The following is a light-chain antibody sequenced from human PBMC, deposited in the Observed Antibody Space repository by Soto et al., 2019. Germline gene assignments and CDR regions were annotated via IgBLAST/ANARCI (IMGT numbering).Light chain of an antibody. Sequence: DIQLTQSPSSLSASVGDRVTIDCRTSQTIGTYLSWYRHKPGRAPELLIYGASDLHSGVPSRFSGTGSGTDFTLTISSLRPEDSVTYYCQQTYTKNFVFCPATKVDVK. V-gene: IGKV1-39*01. CDR2: GAS. CDR3: QQTYTKNFV. J-gene: IGKJ3*01. CDR1: QTIGTY.